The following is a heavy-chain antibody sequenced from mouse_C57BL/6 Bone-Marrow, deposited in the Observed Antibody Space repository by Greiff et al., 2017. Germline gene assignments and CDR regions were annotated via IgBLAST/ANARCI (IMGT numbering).Heavy chain of an antibody. CDR3: ARVPNYYGSSYVFDY. CDR2: ISDGGSYT. CDR1: GFTFSSYA. Sequence: EVQRVESGGGLVKPGGSLKLSCAASGFTFSSYAMSWVRQPPAKRLEWVATISDGGSYTYYPANVKGRFTISSDNAKNNLYLQMSHLQSEDTAMYYCARVPNYYGSSYVFDYWGQGTTLTVSS. V-gene: IGHV5-4*01. J-gene: IGHJ2*01. D-gene: IGHD1-1*01.